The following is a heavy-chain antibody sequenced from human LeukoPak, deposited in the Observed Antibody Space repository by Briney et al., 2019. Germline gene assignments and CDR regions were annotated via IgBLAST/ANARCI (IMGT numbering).Heavy chain of an antibody. V-gene: IGHV3-23*01. J-gene: IGHJ4*02. CDR1: GFTFSSSA. CDR2: ISGSGGGT. CDR3: ARNGGSYFFGY. D-gene: IGHD1-26*01. Sequence: GRSLRLSCAASGFTFSSSAMSWVRQAPGKGLEWVSGISGSGGGTYYADSVKGRFTISRDNSKNTLYLQMNSLRAEDTAVYYCARNGGSYFFGYWGQGTLVTVSS.